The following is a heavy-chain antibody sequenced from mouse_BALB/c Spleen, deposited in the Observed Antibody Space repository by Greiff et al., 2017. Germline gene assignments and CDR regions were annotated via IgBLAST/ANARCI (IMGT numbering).Heavy chain of an antibody. CDR1: GYAFTNYL. CDR3: ARWATAPMDY. J-gene: IGHJ4*01. D-gene: IGHD1-2*01. Sequence: QVQLQQSGAELVRPGTSVKVSCKASGYAFTNYLIEWVKQRPGQGLEWIGVINPGSGGTNYNEKFKGKATLTADKSSSTAYMQLSSLTSDDSAVYFCARWATAPMDYWGQGTSVTVSS. CDR2: INPGSGGT. V-gene: IGHV1-54*01.